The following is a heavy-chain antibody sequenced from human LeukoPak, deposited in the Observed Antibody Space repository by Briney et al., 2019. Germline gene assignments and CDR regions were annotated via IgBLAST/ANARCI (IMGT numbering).Heavy chain of an antibody. CDR2: IYYSGST. Sequence: SDTLSLTCTVSGGSISSCYWSWIRQPAGKGLECIGYIYYSGSTNYNPSLKSRVTISVDTSKNQFSLKLSSVTDADTAVYYCARALRARITGTTASVYGMDVWGQGTTVTVSS. D-gene: IGHD1-20*01. J-gene: IGHJ6*02. CDR1: GGSISSCY. CDR3: ARALRARITGTTASVYGMDV. V-gene: IGHV4-59*07.